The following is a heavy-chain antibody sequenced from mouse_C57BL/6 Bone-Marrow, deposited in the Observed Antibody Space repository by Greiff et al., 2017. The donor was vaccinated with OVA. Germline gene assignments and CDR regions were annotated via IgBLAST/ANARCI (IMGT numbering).Heavy chain of an antibody. CDR1: GYTFTDYE. CDR2: IDPETGGT. Sequence: VQLQQSGAELVRPGASVTLSCKASGYTFTDYEMHWVKQTPVHGLEWIGAIDPETGGTAYNQKFKGKAILTADKSSSTAYMELRSLTSEDSAVYYCTRDYDYDSPYWGQGPLVTVSA. D-gene: IGHD2-4*01. CDR3: TRDYDYDSPY. V-gene: IGHV1-15*01. J-gene: IGHJ3*01.